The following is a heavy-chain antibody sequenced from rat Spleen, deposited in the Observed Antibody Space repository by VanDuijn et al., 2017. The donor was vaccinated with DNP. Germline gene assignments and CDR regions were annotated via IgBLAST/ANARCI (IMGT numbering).Heavy chain of an antibody. CDR1: GYSITSNY. Sequence: EVQLQESGPGLVKPSQSFSLTCSVTGYSITSNYWVWIRMFPRNKMEWVGHISYSGSASYNPSLKSRISITRDTSKNQFFLHLNSVTTEYTATYYCAREEAYYGSDYLDYWGQGVMVTVSS. CDR3: AREEAYYGSDYLDY. J-gene: IGHJ2*01. V-gene: IGHV3-1*01. CDR2: ISYSGSA. D-gene: IGHD1-7*01.